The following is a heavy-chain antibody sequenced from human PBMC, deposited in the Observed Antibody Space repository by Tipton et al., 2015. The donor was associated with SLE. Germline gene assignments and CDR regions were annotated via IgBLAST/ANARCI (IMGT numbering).Heavy chain of an antibody. J-gene: IGHJ4*02. CDR2: VFNDGNT. CDR3: ARDPSYHFDNSGYTVFDY. V-gene: IGHV4-39*07. D-gene: IGHD3-22*01. Sequence: TLSLTCIVSGDSISSSSYYWHWIRQAPGKGLEWIGSVFNDGNTYDNPSLKSRVTISLDTSTTQFSVKLNSVTAADTAVYYCARDPSYHFDNSGYTVFDYWGQGTLVTVSS. CDR1: GDSISSSSYY.